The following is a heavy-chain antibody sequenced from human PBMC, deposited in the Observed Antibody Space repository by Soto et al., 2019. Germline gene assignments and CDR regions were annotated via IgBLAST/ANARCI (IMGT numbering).Heavy chain of an antibody. CDR2: IKSSGSPT. V-gene: IGHV3-23*01. CDR3: ARDRYGDPLWGQDDFDY. CDR1: GFTFSTYA. J-gene: IGHJ4*02. Sequence: EVQLLESGGGWVQPGGSLRLSCAASGFTFSTYAMTWVRLAPGRGLEWVLGIKSSGSPTDYPESVKGRFTISRDNLMNTLFLDMNGLRAEDTAIYYCARDRYGDPLWGQDDFDYWGQGTLVTVSS. D-gene: IGHD4-17*01.